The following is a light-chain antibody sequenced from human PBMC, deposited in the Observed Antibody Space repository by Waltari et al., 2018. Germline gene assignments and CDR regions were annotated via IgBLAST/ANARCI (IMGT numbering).Light chain of an antibody. CDR1: SSDVGSPNL. J-gene: IGLJ2*01. CDR2: EDT. CDR3: CSYTSSTASIR. Sequence: QSALTQPASVSGSPGQSLTISCTGTSSDVGSPNLVAWFQNRPGKAPKLTIYEDTKPPSGFANRASRSKSGYTPSLTISSLQSEEEADYYCCSYTSSTASIRLGGGTKLSVL. V-gene: IGLV2-23*01.